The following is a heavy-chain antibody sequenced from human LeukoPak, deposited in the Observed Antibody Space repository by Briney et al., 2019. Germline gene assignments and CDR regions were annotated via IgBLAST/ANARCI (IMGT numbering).Heavy chain of an antibody. D-gene: IGHD5-12*01. CDR2: LSDSGGST. CDR1: GFTFSSYA. J-gene: IGHJ1*01. CDR3: AQARSSSGYGPLGFY. Sequence: GGSLRLSCAASGFTFSSYAMSWVRQAPGKGLEWVSALSDSGGSTYYADSVKGRFTISRDNSKNTLYLQMNSLRTEDTAVYYCAQARSSSGYGPLGFYWGQGTLVTVSS. V-gene: IGHV3-23*01.